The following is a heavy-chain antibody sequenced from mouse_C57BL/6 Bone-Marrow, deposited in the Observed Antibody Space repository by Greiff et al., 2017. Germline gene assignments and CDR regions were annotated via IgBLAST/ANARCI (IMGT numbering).Heavy chain of an antibody. Sequence: EVKLVESGAELVRPGASVKLSCTASGFNIKDYYMHWVKQRPEQGLEWIGRIDPEDGDTEYAPKFQGKATMTADTSSNTAYLQLSSLTSEDTAVYYCTTIYYDYDGWYFDVWGTGTTVTVSS. J-gene: IGHJ1*03. D-gene: IGHD2-4*01. CDR1: GFNIKDYY. CDR2: IDPEDGDT. CDR3: TTIYYDYDGWYFDV. V-gene: IGHV14-1*01.